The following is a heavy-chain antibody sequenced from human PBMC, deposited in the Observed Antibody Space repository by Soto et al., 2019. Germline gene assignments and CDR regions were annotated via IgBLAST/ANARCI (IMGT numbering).Heavy chain of an antibody. CDR3: ARQSDGYYYYMDV. CDR2: IYYSGST. J-gene: IGHJ6*03. CDR1: GGSISSYY. Sequence: QVQLQESGPGLVKPSETLSLTCTVSGGSISSYYWSWIRQPPGKGLEWIGYIYYSGSTNYNPSLKSRVTISVDTSKNQFSLKLSSVTAADTAVYYWARQSDGYYYYMDVWGKGTTVTVSS. V-gene: IGHV4-59*08.